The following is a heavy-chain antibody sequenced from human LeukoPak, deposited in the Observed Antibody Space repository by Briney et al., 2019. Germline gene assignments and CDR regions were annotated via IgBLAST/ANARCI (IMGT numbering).Heavy chain of an antibody. CDR1: GYTFTSYD. CDR2: MNPNSGNT. CDR3: AREGSDY. V-gene: IGHV1-8*03. Sequence: GASVKVSCKASGYTFTSYDINWVRQATGQGLEWMGYMNPNSGNTVYAQKFQGRVTITTNTSTSTAYMELSSLRSDDTAVYYCAREGSDYWGQGTLVTVSS. J-gene: IGHJ4*02.